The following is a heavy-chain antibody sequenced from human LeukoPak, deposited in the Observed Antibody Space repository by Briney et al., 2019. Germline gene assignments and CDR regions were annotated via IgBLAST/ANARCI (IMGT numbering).Heavy chain of an antibody. V-gene: IGHV4-61*03. J-gene: IGHJ4*02. Sequence: SETLSLTCAVSGDSLSSGTFYWSWIRQSPGKGLEWVGYIYYTGTTNYNPSLKSRVTISLDTSKHHFSVRLKSVTAADTAIYYCASREVPPGTDSSFYHWGQGTLVTVSS. CDR2: IYYTGTT. CDR1: GDSLSSGTFY. D-gene: IGHD2-2*01. CDR3: ASREVPPGTDSSFYH.